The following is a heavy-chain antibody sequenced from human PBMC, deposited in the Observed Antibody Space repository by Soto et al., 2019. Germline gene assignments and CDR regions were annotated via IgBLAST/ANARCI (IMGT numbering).Heavy chain of an antibody. CDR3: EAKVGYL. CDR1: GYTFTNSA. J-gene: IGHJ5*02. V-gene: IGHV1-58*01. CDR2: IVVGSGDT. Sequence: QMQLVQSGPEVKKPGTSVKVSCKGSGYTFTNSAVQWVRQARGQRLSWMGWIVVGSGDTKYAQKFQQTVTGTRDVSTSSGDLELSSLKAEDTAVYYWEAKVGYLWGQGTLVTVSS. D-gene: IGHD1-26*01.